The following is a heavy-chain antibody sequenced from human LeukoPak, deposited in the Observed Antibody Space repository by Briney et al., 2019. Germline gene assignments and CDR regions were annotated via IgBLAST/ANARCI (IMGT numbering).Heavy chain of an antibody. V-gene: IGHV3-30-3*01. J-gene: IGHJ5*02. CDR3: ARDIVVVPAASPWFDP. CDR1: GFTFSSYA. Sequence: GGSLRLSCAASGFTFSSYAMHWVRQAPGKGLEWVAVISYDGSNKYYADSVKGRFTISRDNSKNTLYPQMNSLRAEDTAVYYCARDIVVVPAASPWFDPWGQGTLVTVSS. D-gene: IGHD2-2*01. CDR2: ISYDGSNK.